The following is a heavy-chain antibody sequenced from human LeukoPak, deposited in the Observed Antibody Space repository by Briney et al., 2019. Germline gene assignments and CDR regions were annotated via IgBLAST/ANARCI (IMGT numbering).Heavy chain of an antibody. CDR2: IKQDGSDK. Sequence: GGSLRLSCAASGFTFSSYWMSWVRQAPGKGLEWVANIKQDGSDKYYVDSVKGRFTISRDNAKNSLILQMNRLRGEDTAVYYCARALGNSTGDYWGQGTLVTVSS. D-gene: IGHD7-27*01. CDR1: GFTFSSYW. V-gene: IGHV3-7*04. CDR3: ARALGNSTGDY. J-gene: IGHJ4*02.